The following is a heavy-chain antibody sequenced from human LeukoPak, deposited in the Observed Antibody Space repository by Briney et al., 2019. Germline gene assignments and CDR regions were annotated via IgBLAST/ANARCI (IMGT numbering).Heavy chain of an antibody. CDR3: ASMTTQRAYYFDC. CDR1: GGSISSHY. J-gene: IGHJ4*02. V-gene: IGHV4-59*11. Sequence: PSETLFLTCTVSGGSISSHYWSWIRQPPGKGLEWIGYIYYSGSTNYNPSLKSRVNISVDTSKNQFSLKLSSVTAADTAVYYCASMTTQRAYYFDCWGQGTLVTVSS. CDR2: IYYSGST. D-gene: IGHD4-11*01.